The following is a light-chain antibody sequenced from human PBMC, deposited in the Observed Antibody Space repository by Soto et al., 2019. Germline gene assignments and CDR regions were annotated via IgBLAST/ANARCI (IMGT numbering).Light chain of an antibody. Sequence: DIQMTQSPSTLSASVGDRVTITCRASQSISSWLPWYQQKPGNAPNLLIYKASSLESGVPSRFSGSGSGTEVTLNISRLQADDFATYYCQQYTSYPLTFGRGTKVDIK. CDR2: KAS. CDR1: QSISSW. CDR3: QQYTSYPLT. J-gene: IGKJ4*01. V-gene: IGKV1-5*03.